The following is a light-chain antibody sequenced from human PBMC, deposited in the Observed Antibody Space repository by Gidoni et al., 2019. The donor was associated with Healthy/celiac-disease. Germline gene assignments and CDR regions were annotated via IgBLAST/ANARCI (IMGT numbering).Light chain of an antibody. CDR3: QSADSSGTCV. V-gene: IGLV3-25*03. Sequence: SYELTQPPSVSVSPGQTARITCSGDAFPKQYAYWYQQKPGQAPVLVIYKDSERPSGIPERFSGSSSGTTVTLTISGVQAEDEADYYCQSADSSGTCVFGGGTKLTVL. CDR1: AFPKQY. J-gene: IGLJ2*01. CDR2: KDS.